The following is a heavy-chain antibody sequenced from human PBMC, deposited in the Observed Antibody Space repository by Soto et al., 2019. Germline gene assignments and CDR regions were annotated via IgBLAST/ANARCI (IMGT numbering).Heavy chain of an antibody. D-gene: IGHD3-22*01. Sequence: ASVKVSCKASGGTFSSLDINWVRQAPGQGLEWMGGIIPISETTNYAQIFQGRVSIVADISTSTAYMELSRLRSEDTAVYYCARALLSHSYDSGGYDSSFHAMDVWGQGTPVTVSS. CDR1: GGTFSSLD. CDR2: IIPISETT. CDR3: ARALLSHSYDSGGYDSSFHAMDV. V-gene: IGHV1-69*06. J-gene: IGHJ6*02.